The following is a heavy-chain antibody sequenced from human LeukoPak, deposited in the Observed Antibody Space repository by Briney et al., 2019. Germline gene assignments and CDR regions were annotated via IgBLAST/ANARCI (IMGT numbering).Heavy chain of an antibody. Sequence: PSETLSLTCTVSGGSISSYYWSWIRQPPGKGLEWIGYIYYSGSTNYNPSLKSRVTISVDTSKNQFSLKLSSVTAADTAVYHCARQTGVTGTLDAFDVWGQGTMVTVSP. CDR3: ARQTGVTGTLDAFDV. CDR2: IYYSGST. CDR1: GGSISSYY. J-gene: IGHJ3*01. V-gene: IGHV4-59*08. D-gene: IGHD1-20*01.